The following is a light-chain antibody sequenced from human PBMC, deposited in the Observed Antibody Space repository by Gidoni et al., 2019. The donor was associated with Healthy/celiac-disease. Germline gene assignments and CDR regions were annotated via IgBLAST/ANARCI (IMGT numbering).Light chain of an antibody. CDR1: QDISNY. J-gene: IGKJ5*01. CDR2: DAS. V-gene: IGKV1-33*01. Sequence: DIQMTQSPSSLSASVGDRVTITCQASQDISNYLNWYQQKPGKAPKLLIYDASNLETGVPSRFSGSGYGTDFTFTISSLQPEDIATYYCQQYDNLHLITFGHGARLGIK. CDR3: QQYDNLHLIT.